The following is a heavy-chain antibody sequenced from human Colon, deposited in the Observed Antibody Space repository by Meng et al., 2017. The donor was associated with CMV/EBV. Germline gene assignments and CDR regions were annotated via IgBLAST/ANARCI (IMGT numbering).Heavy chain of an antibody. CDR1: GSSFSNSW. J-gene: IGHJ3*01. V-gene: IGHV3-7*01. CDR2: TNEDGSDK. CDR3: MRDPETHYSFSGIYDDAVDL. Sequence: GESLKISCAASGSSFSNSWMIWVRRAPGKGLEWVAKTNEDGSDKYYVDSVKGRFTIFRDNAKNSVYLQMNSLRAEDTAVYYCMRDPETHYSFSGIYDDAVDLWGQGTMVTVSS. D-gene: IGHD3-10*01.